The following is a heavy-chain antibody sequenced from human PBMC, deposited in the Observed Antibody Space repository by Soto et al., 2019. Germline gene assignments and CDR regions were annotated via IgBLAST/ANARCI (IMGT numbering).Heavy chain of an antibody. Sequence: QVQLVQSGAEVKKPGASVKVSCKVSGYTLSDLFVQWVRQAPGKGLEWLGGFDPEEGNTIYAQNFRGRVTMTDDTSTYTAHMELSSLRSDDTAVYYCATGFPQWELLQYWGQGTLLTVSS. CDR2: FDPEEGNT. CDR3: ATGFPQWELLQY. J-gene: IGHJ4*02. D-gene: IGHD1-26*01. V-gene: IGHV1-24*01. CDR1: GYTLSDLF.